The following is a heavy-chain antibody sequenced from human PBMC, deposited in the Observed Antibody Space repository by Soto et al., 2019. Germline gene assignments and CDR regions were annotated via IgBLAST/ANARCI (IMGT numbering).Heavy chain of an antibody. V-gene: IGHV4-31*03. CDR3: ARLYCSSTSCYGSTAQYFDY. D-gene: IGHD2-2*01. J-gene: IGHJ4*02. Sequence: SETLSLTCTVSGGSVSSSGYYWSWIRQYPGKGLEWIGYIYYSGSTYYNPSLESRVTFSVDTSKNQFSLKLTSVTAADTAVYYCARLYCSSTSCYGSTAQYFDYWGQGTLVTVSS. CDR2: IYYSGST. CDR1: GGSVSSSGYY.